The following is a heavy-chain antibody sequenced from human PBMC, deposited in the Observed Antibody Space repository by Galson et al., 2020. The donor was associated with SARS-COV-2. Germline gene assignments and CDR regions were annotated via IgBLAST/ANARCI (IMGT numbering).Heavy chain of an antibody. Sequence: GGSLRLSCAASGFTFSSYAMHWVRQAPGKGLEWVAVISYDGSNKYYADSVKGRFTISRDNSKNTLYLQMNSLRAEDTAVYYCARGAGYGGNLDYWGQGTLVTVSS. V-gene: IGHV3-30*04. CDR1: GFTFSSYA. D-gene: IGHD4-17*01. CDR3: ARGAGYGGNLDY. J-gene: IGHJ4*02. CDR2: ISYDGSNK.